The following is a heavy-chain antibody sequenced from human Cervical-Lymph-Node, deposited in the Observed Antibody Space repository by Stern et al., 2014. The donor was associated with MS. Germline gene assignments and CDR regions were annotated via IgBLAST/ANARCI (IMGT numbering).Heavy chain of an antibody. CDR3: ARAIVIPEGGHGYHFDY. Sequence: QVQLVQSGGEVKQPGASVKVSCKASGYSFSSYGITWVRQAPGQGLEWMGWISAYNGDTNYAQKFEGRVTMTTDTSTRTAYMELRSLRSDDTAVYFCARAIVIPEGGHGYHFDYWGQGTLVTVSP. CDR1: GYSFSSYG. CDR2: ISAYNGDT. V-gene: IGHV1-18*01. J-gene: IGHJ4*02. D-gene: IGHD5-18*01.